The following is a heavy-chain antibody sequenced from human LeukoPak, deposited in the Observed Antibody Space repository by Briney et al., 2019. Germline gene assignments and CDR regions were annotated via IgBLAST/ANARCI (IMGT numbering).Heavy chain of an antibody. V-gene: IGHV3-30-3*01. CDR2: ISYDGSNK. Sequence: GGSLRLSCAASGFTFSSYAMHWVRQAPGKGLEWVAVISYDGSNKYYADSVKGRFTISRDNSKNTLYLQMNSLRPEDTAVYYCAKTTGLLNIDYWGQGTLVTVSS. CDR3: AKTTGLLNIDY. J-gene: IGHJ4*02. D-gene: IGHD4-17*01. CDR1: GFTFSSYA.